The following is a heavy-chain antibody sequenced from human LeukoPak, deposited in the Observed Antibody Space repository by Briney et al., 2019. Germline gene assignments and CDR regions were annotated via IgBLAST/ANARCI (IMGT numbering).Heavy chain of an antibody. J-gene: IGHJ3*02. V-gene: IGHV3-11*05. CDR2: ISSSSSYT. CDR3: AREPPDYYDSSGYFEADAFDI. D-gene: IGHD3-22*01. Sequence: GGSLRLSCAASGFTFSDYYMSWIRQAPGKGLERVSYISSSSSYTNYADSVKGRFTISRDNAKNSLYLQMNSLRAEDTAVYYCAREPPDYYDSSGYFEADAFDIWGQGTMVTASS. CDR1: GFTFSDYY.